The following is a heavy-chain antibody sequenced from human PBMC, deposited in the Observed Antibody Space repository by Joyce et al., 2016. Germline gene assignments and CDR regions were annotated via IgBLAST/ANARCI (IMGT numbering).Heavy chain of an antibody. J-gene: IGHJ6*02. D-gene: IGHD2-2*01. CDR1: GYTFTDYG. Sequence: QVQLVQSGAEVKKPGASVKVSCKASGYTFTDYGMHWVRQAPGQSLEWLGRINAGNGTTKYSQNFQGRIAITRDTSATTVYMELSILTSEDTAVYYCARGGKTFCRYTTCYLATYGLDVWGQGTAVTVFS. CDR3: ARGGKTFCRYTTCYLATYGLDV. V-gene: IGHV1-3*01. CDR2: INAGNGTT.